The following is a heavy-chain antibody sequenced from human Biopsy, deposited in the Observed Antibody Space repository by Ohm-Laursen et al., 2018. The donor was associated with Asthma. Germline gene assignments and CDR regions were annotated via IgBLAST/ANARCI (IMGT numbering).Heavy chain of an antibody. CDR2: IAYDGSKK. CDR3: AKGRYKWNDGYYGLDV. Sequence: SLRLSCTAPGVDLSSYGMNWVRQAPGKGLEWVAVIAYDGSKKYYADSVKGRFTISRDNSKNTLYLQMNSLRGEDTAVYYCAKGRYKWNDGYYGLDVWGQGTTVTVS. CDR1: GVDLSSYG. J-gene: IGHJ6*02. D-gene: IGHD1-20*01. V-gene: IGHV3-30*18.